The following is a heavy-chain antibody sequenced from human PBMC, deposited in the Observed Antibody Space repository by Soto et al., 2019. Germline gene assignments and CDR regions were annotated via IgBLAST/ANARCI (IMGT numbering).Heavy chain of an antibody. Sequence: QVQLVQSGAEVKRPGSSVKVSCKASGDTFNFYPINWVRQAPGLGLEWMGRVNPILSMSNYARRFQGGVTMTADKSTSTAYMELSGLRSEYTAIYYCATSYGSGYRAFDFWGQGALVTVSS. CDR1: GDTFNFYP. CDR3: ATSYGSGYRAFDF. CDR2: VNPILSMS. J-gene: IGHJ4*02. D-gene: IGHD3-10*01. V-gene: IGHV1-69*04.